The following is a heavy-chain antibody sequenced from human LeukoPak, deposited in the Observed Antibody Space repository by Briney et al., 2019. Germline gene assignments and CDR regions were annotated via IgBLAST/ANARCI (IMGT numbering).Heavy chain of an antibody. CDR2: IWYDGSNK. V-gene: IGHV3-33*01. D-gene: IGHD4-23*01. CDR1: GCTFSSYG. CDR3: ARDDYGGKLDI. Sequence: QAGGSRRLSCAASGCTFSSYGMHWVRQAPGKGLEWVAVIWYDGSNKYYADSVKGRFTISRDNSKNTLYLQMNSLRAEDTAVYYCARDDYGGKLDIWGQGTVVTVSS. J-gene: IGHJ3*02.